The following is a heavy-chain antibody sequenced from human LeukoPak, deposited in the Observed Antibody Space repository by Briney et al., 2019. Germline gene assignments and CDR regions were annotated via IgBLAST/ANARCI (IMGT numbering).Heavy chain of an antibody. Sequence: GGSLRLSCAASGFTFSDYYMSWIRQAPGKGLEWVSYISSSGSTIYYADSVKGRFTISRDNAKNSLYLQMNSLRAEDTAVYYCARGLVVPAANYYYYYGMDVWGQGTTVTVSS. CDR2: ISSSGSTI. CDR1: GFTFSDYY. CDR3: ARGLVVPAANYYYYYGMDV. J-gene: IGHJ6*02. V-gene: IGHV3-11*01. D-gene: IGHD2-2*01.